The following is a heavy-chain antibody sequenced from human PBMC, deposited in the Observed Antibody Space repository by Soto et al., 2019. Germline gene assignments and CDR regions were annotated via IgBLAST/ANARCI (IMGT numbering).Heavy chain of an antibody. CDR1: PCTLYPYA. J-gene: IGHJ4*02. CDR2: MSSDGTHE. CDR3: ARFGYIRVWYCFFDF. D-gene: IGHD6-19*01. V-gene: IGHV3-30-3*01. Sequence: GGSLRLSWSASPCTLYPYAMNWVRPAPGNGLEWVALMSSDGTHEHYSDSVSGRFTVSRDNSRNTLFLQMNNLRTDDTAVYYFARFGYIRVWYCFFDFWGLGILVIVS.